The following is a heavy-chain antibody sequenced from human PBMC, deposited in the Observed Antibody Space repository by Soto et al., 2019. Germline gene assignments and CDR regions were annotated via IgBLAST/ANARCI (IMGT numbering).Heavy chain of an antibody. CDR2: ISGSGGST. Sequence: EVQLLESGGGLVQPGGSLRLSCAASGFTFSSYAMSWVRQAPGKGLEWVSAISGSGGSTYYADSVKGRFTISRDNSKNTLYLQMNSQRAEDTAVYYCAKDQSPNYYDSSGYYYHFDYWGQGTLVTVSS. CDR3: AKDQSPNYYDSSGYYYHFDY. J-gene: IGHJ4*02. CDR1: GFTFSSYA. D-gene: IGHD3-22*01. V-gene: IGHV3-23*01.